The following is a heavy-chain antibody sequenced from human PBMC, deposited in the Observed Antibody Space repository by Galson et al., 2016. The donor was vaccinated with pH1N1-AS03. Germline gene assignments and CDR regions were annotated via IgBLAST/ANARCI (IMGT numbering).Heavy chain of an antibody. CDR2: INTDNGNT. D-gene: IGHD6-13*01. J-gene: IGHJ5*02. CDR1: GYTFSSYA. V-gene: IGHV1-3*04. Sequence: SVKVSCKASGYTFSSYAMHWVRQAPGQGLEWMGWINTDNGNTKYSQKFQGRVTITRDTSASTAYMELNSLSSEDTAVYYCARVSAAAWFDPWGQGTLVTVSS. CDR3: ARVSAAAWFDP.